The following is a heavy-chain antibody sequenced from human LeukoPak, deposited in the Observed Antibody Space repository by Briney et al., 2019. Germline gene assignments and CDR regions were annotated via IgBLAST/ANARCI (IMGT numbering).Heavy chain of an antibody. D-gene: IGHD3-9*01. J-gene: IGHJ6*04. CDR1: GGSFSGYY. CDR3: ARASNYDILTGYYAPYYYGMDV. Sequence: PSETLSLTCAVYGGSFSGYYWSWIRQPPGKGLEWIGEINHSGSTNYNPSLKSRVTISVDTSKNQFSLKLSSVTDADTAVYYCARASNYDILTGYYAPYYYGMDVWGKGTTVTVSS. CDR2: INHSGST. V-gene: IGHV4-34*01.